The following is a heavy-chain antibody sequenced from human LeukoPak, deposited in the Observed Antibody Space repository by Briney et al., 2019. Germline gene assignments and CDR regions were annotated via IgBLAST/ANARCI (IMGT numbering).Heavy chain of an antibody. Sequence: GGSLRLSCAASGFTFSSYAMSWVRQAPGKGLEWVSAISGSGGSTYYADSVKGRFTISRDNSKNTLYLQMNSLRAEDTAVYYCAKATGYSSGWYAVRDYFDYWGQGTLVTVSS. J-gene: IGHJ4*02. D-gene: IGHD6-19*01. CDR2: ISGSGGST. CDR3: AKATGYSSGWYAVRDYFDY. CDR1: GFTFSSYA. V-gene: IGHV3-23*01.